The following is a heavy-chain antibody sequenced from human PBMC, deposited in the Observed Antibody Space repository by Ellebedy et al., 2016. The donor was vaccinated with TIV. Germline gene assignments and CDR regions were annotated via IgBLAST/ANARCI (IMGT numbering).Heavy chain of an antibody. CDR3: ARGGIGVGADS. D-gene: IGHD1-26*01. CDR1: GGSFSNYY. CDR2: IFYSETT. Sequence: GSLRLSCIVSGGSFSNYYWNWIRQPPGKGLEWIGHIFYSETTNYNPSLKSRVPISSDTSTNQFSLKLTAVTAADTAVYYCARGGIGVGADSWGQGTLVTVSS. V-gene: IGHV4-59*08. J-gene: IGHJ4*02.